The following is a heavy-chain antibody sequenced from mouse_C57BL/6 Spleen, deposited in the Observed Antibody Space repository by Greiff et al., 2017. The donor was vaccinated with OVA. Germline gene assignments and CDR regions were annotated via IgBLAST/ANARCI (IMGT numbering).Heavy chain of an antibody. CDR2: IYPGGGYT. Sequence: VQGVESGAELVRPGTSVKMSCKASGYTFTNYWIGWAKQRPGHGLEWIGDIYPGGGYTNYNEKFKGKATLTADKSSSTAYMQFSSLTSEDSAIYYCARSDYGSTLDYWGQGTTLTVSS. D-gene: IGHD1-1*01. CDR1: GYTFTNYW. V-gene: IGHV1-63*01. J-gene: IGHJ2*01. CDR3: ARSDYGSTLDY.